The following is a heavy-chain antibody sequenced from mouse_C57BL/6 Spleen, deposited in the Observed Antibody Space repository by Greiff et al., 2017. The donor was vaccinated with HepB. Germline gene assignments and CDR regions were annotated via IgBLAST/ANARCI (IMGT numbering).Heavy chain of an antibody. CDR2: INYDGSST. D-gene: IGHD1-2*01. V-gene: IGHV5-16*01. CDR1: GFTFSDYY. CDR3: ARDRRLLGFDY. Sequence: EVKLVESEGGLVQPGSSMKLSCTASGFTFSDYYMAWVRQVPEKGLEWVANINYDGSSTYYLDSLKSRFIISRDNAKNILYLQMSSLKSADTATYYCARDRRLLGFDYWGQGTTLTVSS. J-gene: IGHJ2*01.